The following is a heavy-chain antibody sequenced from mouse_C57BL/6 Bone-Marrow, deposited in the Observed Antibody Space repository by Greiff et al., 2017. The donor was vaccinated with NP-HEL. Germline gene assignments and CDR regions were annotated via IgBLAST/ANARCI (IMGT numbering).Heavy chain of an antibody. CDR3: TTFPYDYDGDLYFDV. J-gene: IGHJ1*03. Sequence: VHVKQSGAELVRPGASVKLSCTASGFNITDDYMHWVKQRPEQGLEWIGWIDPENGDTEYASKFQGKATITADTSSNTAYLQLSSLTSEDTAVYYCTTFPYDYDGDLYFDVWGTGTTVTVSS. CDR1: GFNITDDY. CDR2: IDPENGDT. D-gene: IGHD2-4*01. V-gene: IGHV14-4*01.